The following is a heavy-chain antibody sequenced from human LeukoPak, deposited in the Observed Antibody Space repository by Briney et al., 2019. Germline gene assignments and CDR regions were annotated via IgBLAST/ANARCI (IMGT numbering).Heavy chain of an antibody. CDR1: GFTFSSYS. CDR3: ASSGSYRFDY. CDR2: ITASGTAM. D-gene: IGHD1-26*01. Sequence: GRPLRLSCAASGFTFSSYSMNWVRQAPGKGLEWVSHITASGTAMFYADSVKGRFTISRDNAKNSLYLQMNSLRDEDTAVYYCASSGSYRFDYWGQGTLVTVSS. J-gene: IGHJ4*02. V-gene: IGHV3-48*02.